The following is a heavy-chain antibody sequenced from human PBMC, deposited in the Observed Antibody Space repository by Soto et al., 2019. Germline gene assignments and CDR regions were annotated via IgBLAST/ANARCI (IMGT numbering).Heavy chain of an antibody. CDR2: TSYDGSNN. V-gene: IGHV3-33*05. Sequence: QVQLVESGGGVVQPGTSLRLSCVGSGFTFRSYVIHWVRQAPGKGLEWVAITSYDGSNNFYGDSVKGRFTISRDNSRNTVELQMDSLRLEDKALYDCARWGTTRGLDVWGQGTLVSASS. D-gene: IGHD3-16*01. CDR1: GFTFRSYV. J-gene: IGHJ4*02. CDR3: ARWGTTRGLDV.